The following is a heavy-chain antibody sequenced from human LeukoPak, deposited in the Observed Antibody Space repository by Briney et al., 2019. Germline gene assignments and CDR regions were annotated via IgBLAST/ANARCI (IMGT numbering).Heavy chain of an antibody. Sequence: SQTLSLTCAISGDSVSSNSAAWNWIRQSPSTGLEWLGRTYYRSKWYNDYAGSVKSRITINPDTSKNQFSLQVNSVTPEDTAVYYCARGGQGDGYSADEAFEIWGQGTLVTVSS. D-gene: IGHD5-24*01. CDR3: ARGGQGDGYSADEAFEI. CDR2: TYYRSKWYN. J-gene: IGHJ3*02. V-gene: IGHV6-1*01. CDR1: GDSVSSNSAA.